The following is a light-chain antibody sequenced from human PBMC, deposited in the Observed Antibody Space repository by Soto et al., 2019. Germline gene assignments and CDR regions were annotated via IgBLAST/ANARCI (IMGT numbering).Light chain of an antibody. CDR1: QSVSSN. Sequence: EIVMTQSPATLSVSPGERATLSCRARQSVSSNLAWYQQKPGQAPRLLIYGASTRATGIPARFSGSGSGTEFTLTISSLQSEDFAVYYCQQYNNWPLYTLGQGTKLEIK. CDR3: QQYNNWPLYT. CDR2: GAS. V-gene: IGKV3-15*01. J-gene: IGKJ2*01.